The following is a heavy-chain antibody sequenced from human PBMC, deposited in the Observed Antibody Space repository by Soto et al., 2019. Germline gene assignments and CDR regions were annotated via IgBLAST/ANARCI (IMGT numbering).Heavy chain of an antibody. V-gene: IGHV1-69*08. CDR2: IIPILGIA. Sequence: QVQLVQSGAEVKKPGSSVKVSCKASGGTFSSYTISWVRQAPGQGLEWMGRIIPILGIANYAQKFQGRVTITADTSTSTAYMELSSLRSEDTAVYYCARDLVSRGPYPGIAVAVPIYYFDYWGQGTLVTVSS. CDR3: ARDLVSRGPYPGIAVAVPIYYFDY. CDR1: GGTFSSYT. D-gene: IGHD6-19*01. J-gene: IGHJ4*02.